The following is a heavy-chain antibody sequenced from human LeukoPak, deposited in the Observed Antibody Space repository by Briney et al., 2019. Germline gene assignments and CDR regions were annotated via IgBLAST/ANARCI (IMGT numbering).Heavy chain of an antibody. CDR3: ARVLGELNYYYYGMDV. Sequence: PGGSLRLSCAASGFTFSSYWMSWVRQAPGKGLEWVANIKQDGSERYYVDSVKGRFTISRDNAKNSLYLQMNSLRAEDTAVYYCARVLGELNYYYYGMDVWGQGTTVTVS. CDR1: GFTFSSYW. D-gene: IGHD3-10*01. J-gene: IGHJ6*02. V-gene: IGHV3-7*01. CDR2: IKQDGSER.